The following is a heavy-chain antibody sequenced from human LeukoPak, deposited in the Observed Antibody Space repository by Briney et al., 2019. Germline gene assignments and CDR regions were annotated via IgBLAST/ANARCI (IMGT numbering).Heavy chain of an antibody. CDR1: GFTFSDYY. Sequence: GGSLRLSCAASGFTFSDYYMSWIRQAPGKGLEWVSYVSSGSSTIYYADSVKGRFTVSRDNGKRSLYLHMNSLRAEDTAMYYCARVMARHEGFDIWGQGTMVTVSS. CDR3: ARVMARHEGFDI. CDR2: VSSGSSTI. V-gene: IGHV3-11*04. D-gene: IGHD5-24*01. J-gene: IGHJ3*02.